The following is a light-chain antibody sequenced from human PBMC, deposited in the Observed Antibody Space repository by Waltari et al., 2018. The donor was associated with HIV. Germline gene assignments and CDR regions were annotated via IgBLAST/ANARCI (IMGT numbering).Light chain of an antibody. J-gene: IGLJ2*01. CDR1: SGHSSYA. Sequence: QLVVTQSPSASASLGASVKLTCTLSSGHSSYAIAWHQQRPQKGPRYLMKLNSDGSHIKGEGRPVLSSGSRSGAVRYLTTSTPQCEDEADSFCQTWATGIVGFGGGTKLTVL. V-gene: IGLV4-69*01. CDR3: QTWATGIVG. CDR2: LNSDGSH.